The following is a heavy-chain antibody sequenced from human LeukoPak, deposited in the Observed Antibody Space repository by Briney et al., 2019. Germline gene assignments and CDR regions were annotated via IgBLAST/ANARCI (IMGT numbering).Heavy chain of an antibody. CDR3: ARHKHRDRDYFDY. CDR1: GGSISSYY. Sequence: SETLSLTCTVSGGSISSYYWTWIRKPPGKGLEWIGYIYSTGSTTYNPSLKSRLTLSADTSKNQFSLKLSSVTAADTAVYYCARHKHRDRDYFDYWRQGTLVTVSS. J-gene: IGHJ4*02. CDR2: IYSTGST. V-gene: IGHV4-4*09.